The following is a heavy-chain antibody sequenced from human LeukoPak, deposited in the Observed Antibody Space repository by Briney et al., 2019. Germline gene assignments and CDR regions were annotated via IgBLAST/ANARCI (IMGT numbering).Heavy chain of an antibody. CDR1: GFTFDDYA. D-gene: IGHD6-13*01. CDR3: AKDIEAGIAAPFDY. Sequence: PGRSLRLSCAASGFTFDDYAMHWVRQAPGKGLEWVSGISWNSGSIGYADSVKGRFTISRDNAKNSLYLQVNSLRAEDTALYYCAKDIEAGIAAPFDYWGQGTLVTVSS. CDR2: ISWNSGSI. J-gene: IGHJ4*02. V-gene: IGHV3-9*01.